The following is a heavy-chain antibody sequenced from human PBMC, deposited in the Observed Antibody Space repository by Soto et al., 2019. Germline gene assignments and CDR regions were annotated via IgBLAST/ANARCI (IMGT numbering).Heavy chain of an antibody. CDR2: IDNAGTDS. V-gene: IGHV3-74*01. CDR3: ARGWFGPDV. CDR1: GFTLSGRS. Sequence: EVQLVESGGGLVQPGGSLRLSCAASGFTLSGRSMHWVRQAPGKGLVWVSGIDNAGTDSTYADSVKGRFTSSRDNAKKMLYLKMNSLRVEDTAVYYCARGWFGPDVWGKGTTVTVSS. D-gene: IGHD3-10*01. J-gene: IGHJ6*04.